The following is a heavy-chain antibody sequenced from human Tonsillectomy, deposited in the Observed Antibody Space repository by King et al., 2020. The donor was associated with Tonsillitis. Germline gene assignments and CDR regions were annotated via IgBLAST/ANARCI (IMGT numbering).Heavy chain of an antibody. J-gene: IGHJ4*02. D-gene: IGHD3-3*01. CDR3: ARHRTYDHYSFDF. V-gene: IGHV3-11*01. Sequence: VQLVESGGGLVKPGGSLRISCAASGFTFSDYYMSWIRQTPGNRLEWISYMNNVETAVYYADSVRGRFTISRDNAKNSLYLQMNSLRAEDTAVYYCARHRTYDHYSFDFWGQGTLVTVSS. CDR2: MNNVETAV. CDR1: GFTFSDYY.